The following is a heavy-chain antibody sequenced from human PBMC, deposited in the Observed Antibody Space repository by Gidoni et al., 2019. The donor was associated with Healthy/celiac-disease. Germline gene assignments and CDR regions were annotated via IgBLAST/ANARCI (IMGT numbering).Heavy chain of an antibody. CDR2: IWYDGSNK. D-gene: IGHD1-20*01. CDR3: ARDNLYYFDY. Sequence: QVQLVESGGGVVQPGGSLRLSCAASGFTFSSYGMHWVRQAPGKGLEWVAVIWYDGSNKYYADSVKGRFTISRDNSKNTLYLQMNSLRAEDTAVYYCARDNLYYFDYWGQGTLVTVSS. V-gene: IGHV3-33*01. CDR1: GFTFSSYG. J-gene: IGHJ4*02.